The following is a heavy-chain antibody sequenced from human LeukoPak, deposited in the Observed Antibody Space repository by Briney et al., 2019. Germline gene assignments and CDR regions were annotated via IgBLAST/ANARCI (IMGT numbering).Heavy chain of an antibody. Sequence: GRSLRLSCAASGFTFSSYAMHWVRQAPGKGLEWVAVISYDGSNKYYADSVKGRFTISRDNSKNTLYLQMNSLRAEDTAVYFCARAILASITGTTSWGPGTLVTVSS. D-gene: IGHD1-7*01. CDR2: ISYDGSNK. V-gene: IGHV3-30-3*01. CDR3: ARAILASITGTTS. J-gene: IGHJ4*02. CDR1: GFTFSSYA.